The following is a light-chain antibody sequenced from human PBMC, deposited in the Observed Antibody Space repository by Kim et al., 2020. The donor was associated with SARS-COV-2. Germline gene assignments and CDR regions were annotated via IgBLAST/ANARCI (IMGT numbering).Light chain of an antibody. V-gene: IGKV1-17*01. CDR2: GAS. Sequence: GDRVTITCRARQDIRNDLGWYQQNPGRAPKRLIYGASSLQSGVPSRFSGSGSGTEFTLTISSLQPEDFATYFCLHHNTYPITFGQGTRLEIK. CDR1: QDIRND. CDR3: LHHNTYPIT. J-gene: IGKJ5*01.